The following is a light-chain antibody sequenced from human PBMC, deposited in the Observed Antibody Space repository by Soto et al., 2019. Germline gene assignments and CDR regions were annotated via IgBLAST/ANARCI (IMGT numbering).Light chain of an antibody. CDR3: FSYTSSGTYV. CDR1: SSDVGNYKY. J-gene: IGLJ1*01. V-gene: IGLV2-14*01. Sequence: QSALTQPASVSGSPGQSITISCTGTSSDVGNYKYVSWYQQHPGKAPKLMIYEVSNRPSGVSNRFSGSKSGNTASLTISGPQAEDETDYYCFSYTSSGTYVFGTGTKVNVL. CDR2: EVS.